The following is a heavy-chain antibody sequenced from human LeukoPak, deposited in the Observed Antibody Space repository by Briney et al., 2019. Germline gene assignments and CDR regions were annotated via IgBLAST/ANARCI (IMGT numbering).Heavy chain of an antibody. CDR2: IYYSGST. D-gene: IGHD6-25*01. CDR3: ARDHEGYSSVHNQNWFDP. J-gene: IGHJ5*02. CDR1: GGSISSGDYY. Sequence: PSQTLSLTCTVSGGSISSGDYYWSWIRQPPGKGLEWIGYIYYSGSTYYNPSLKSRVTISVGTSKNQFSLKLSSVTAADTAVYYCARDHEGYSSVHNQNWFDPWGQGTLVTVSS. V-gene: IGHV4-30-4*08.